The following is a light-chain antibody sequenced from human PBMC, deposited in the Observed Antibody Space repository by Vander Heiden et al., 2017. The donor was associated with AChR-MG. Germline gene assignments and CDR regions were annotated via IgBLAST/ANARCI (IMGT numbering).Light chain of an antibody. CDR2: GAS. CDR1: QSVSSSS. CDR3: RQAGGSYT. V-gene: IGKV3-20*01. J-gene: IGKJ2*01. Sequence: EIVLTQSPGTLSLSPGERATLSCRASQSVSSSSLAWYQQKPVQAPRLLIYGASSRATGIPDRLSGSGSGTDFTLTISRLEPEDFAVYYCRQAGGSYTFGQGTKLEIK.